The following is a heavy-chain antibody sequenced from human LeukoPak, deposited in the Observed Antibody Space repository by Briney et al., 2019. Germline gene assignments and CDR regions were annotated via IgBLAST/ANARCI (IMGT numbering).Heavy chain of an antibody. Sequence: ASVKISCKTSGYTFTSCLIHWTRQAPGRGFEWVAKIHPGDGDRDYAQRFQGRVTMASDSSTTTVYMELTGLTPEDTAVYYCARDLFGAWTWDYWGQGTLITVSS. J-gene: IGHJ4*02. V-gene: IGHV1-46*01. D-gene: IGHD2-21*02. CDR3: ARDLFGAWTWDY. CDR1: GYTFTSCL. CDR2: IHPGDGDR.